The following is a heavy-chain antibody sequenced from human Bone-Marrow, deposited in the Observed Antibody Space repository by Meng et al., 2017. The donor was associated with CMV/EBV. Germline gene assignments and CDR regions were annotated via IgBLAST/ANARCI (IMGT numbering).Heavy chain of an antibody. CDR2: ISSDGSRT. D-gene: IGHD2-2*01. CDR3: ARDPYCTSSRCLTGAYFDT. V-gene: IGHV3-74*01. J-gene: IGHJ5*02. CDR1: GFIFSNYW. Sequence: GGSLRLSCAASGFIFSNYWMTWVRQAPGKGLVWVSSISSDGSRTSYADSVKGRFTISRDNAKHTLYLQMNSLRAEDTAEYFCARDPYCTSSRCLTGAYFDTWVQGPLVPVPS.